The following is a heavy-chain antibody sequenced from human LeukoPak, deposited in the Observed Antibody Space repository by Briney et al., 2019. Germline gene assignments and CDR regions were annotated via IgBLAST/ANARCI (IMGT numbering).Heavy chain of an antibody. Sequence: GGSLRLSCAASGFTFSSYAMSWVRQAPGKGLEWVSYISSSGSTIYYADSVKGRFTISRDNAKNSLYLQMNSLRAEDTAVYYCARGQGTYYDFWSGYPDYWGQGTLVTVSS. CDR3: ARGQGTYYDFWSGYPDY. J-gene: IGHJ4*02. CDR1: GFTFSSYA. CDR2: ISSSGSTI. V-gene: IGHV3-48*04. D-gene: IGHD3-3*01.